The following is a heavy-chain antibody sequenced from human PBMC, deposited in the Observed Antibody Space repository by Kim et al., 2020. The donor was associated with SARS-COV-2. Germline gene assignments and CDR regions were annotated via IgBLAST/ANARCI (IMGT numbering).Heavy chain of an antibody. D-gene: IGHD2-21*01. V-gene: IGHV3-30*04. CDR2: ITNDGSGK. CDR1: GFTFSSYA. CDR3: GGFRLSGGNSCYY. J-gene: IGHJ6*01. Sequence: GGSLRLSCAASGFTFSSYAMHWVRRAPGKGLEWVAVITNDGSGKYYDDSAKVRFIITSDNSKNTQFRQMKILRAETEAASYCGGFRLSGGNSCYY.